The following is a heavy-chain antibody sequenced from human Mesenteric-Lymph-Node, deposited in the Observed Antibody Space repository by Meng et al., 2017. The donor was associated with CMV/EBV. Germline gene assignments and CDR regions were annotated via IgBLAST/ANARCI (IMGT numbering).Heavy chain of an antibody. V-gene: IGHV3-23*01. D-gene: IGHD1-1*01. CDR3: ARRGMYTPRPDFDY. Sequence: GESLKISCAASGFTFRSYAMYWVRQAPGKGLEWASTISGNGGSIYYADSVKGRFTISRDNSKNTLYLQMNSLRAEDTAVYYCARRGMYTPRPDFDYWGQGTLVTVSS. CDR1: GFTFRSYA. CDR2: ISGNGGSI. J-gene: IGHJ4*02.